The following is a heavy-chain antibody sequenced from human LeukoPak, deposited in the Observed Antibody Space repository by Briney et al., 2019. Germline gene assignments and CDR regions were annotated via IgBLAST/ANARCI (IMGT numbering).Heavy chain of an antibody. Sequence: GASVKVSCKASGYTFSNYGIGWVRQAPGQGLEWMGWMNPNSGNTGYAQKFQGRVTMTRNTSISTAYMELSSLRSEDTAVYYCARGELYYYGSGSYDWGQRTLVTVSS. D-gene: IGHD3-10*01. CDR1: GYTFSNYG. CDR3: ARGELYYYGSGSYD. CDR2: MNPNSGNT. J-gene: IGHJ4*02. V-gene: IGHV1-8*02.